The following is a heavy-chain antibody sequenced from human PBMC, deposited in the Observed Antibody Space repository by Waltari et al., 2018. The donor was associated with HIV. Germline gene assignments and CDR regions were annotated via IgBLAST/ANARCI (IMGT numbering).Heavy chain of an antibody. CDR3: VRDWISSGRLYAFDI. J-gene: IGHJ3*02. CDR1: GFTFSRYW. V-gene: IGHV3-7*01. D-gene: IGHD6-19*01. Sequence: EVQLVESGGGLVQPGGSLRLSCAASGFTFSRYWMTWVRQAPGKGLEWVANITQDGSDKYYVDSVKGRFTISRDNAKNSLYLQMNSLRAEDTAVYYCVRDWISSGRLYAFDIWGQGTMVTVSS. CDR2: ITQDGSDK.